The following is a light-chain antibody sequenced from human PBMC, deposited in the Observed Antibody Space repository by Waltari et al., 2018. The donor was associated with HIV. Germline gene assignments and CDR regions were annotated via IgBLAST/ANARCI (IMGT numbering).Light chain of an antibody. V-gene: IGLV8-61*01. CDR1: PGSVPTRYY. Sequence: QTVVTQEPSFSVPPGRTVSLPFGLCPGSVPTRYYPTWYQQTPGQAPRTLIYSTNARSSGVPDRFSGSILGNKAALTITGAQADDESDYYCVLFMGNGIWVFGGGTKLTVL. CDR2: STN. J-gene: IGLJ3*02. CDR3: VLFMGNGIWV.